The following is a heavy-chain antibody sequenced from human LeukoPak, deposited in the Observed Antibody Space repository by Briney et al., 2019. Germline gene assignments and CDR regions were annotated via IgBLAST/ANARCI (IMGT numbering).Heavy chain of an antibody. D-gene: IGHD4/OR15-4a*01. J-gene: IGHJ4*02. CDR3: ATGDYGVHGDY. CDR1: GFTFGDYA. Sequence: GGSLRLSCAASGFTFGDYAMHWVRQAPGKGLEWVSGINCNSNSIGYADSVKGRFTISRDHAKNSLYLQMNSLRAEDTAVYYCATGDYGVHGDYWGQGILVTVSS. V-gene: IGHV3-9*01. CDR2: INCNSNSI.